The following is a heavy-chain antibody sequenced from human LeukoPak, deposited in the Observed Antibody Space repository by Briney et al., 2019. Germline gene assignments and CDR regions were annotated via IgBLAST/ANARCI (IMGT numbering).Heavy chain of an antibody. D-gene: IGHD6-19*01. CDR2: ISSSSSTI. J-gene: IGHJ4*02. CDR3: ARVGIAVAGIPFDY. V-gene: IGHV3-48*04. Sequence: GGSLRLSCAASGFTFSSYSMNWVRQAPGKGLEWVSYISSSSSTIYYADSVKGRFTISRDNAKNSLYLQMNSLRAEDTAVYYCARVGIAVAGIPFDYWGQGTLVTVSS. CDR1: GFTFSSYS.